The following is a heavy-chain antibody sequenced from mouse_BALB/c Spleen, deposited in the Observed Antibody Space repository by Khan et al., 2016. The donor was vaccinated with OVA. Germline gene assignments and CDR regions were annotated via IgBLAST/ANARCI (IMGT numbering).Heavy chain of an antibody. D-gene: IGHD2-1*01. CDR3: ARRGRYGIFGY. Sequence: QVQLQQSGTELAKPGASVRMSCKTSGYTFTTYYIHWVKQRPGQGLEWIGYINPSTDYADYNQKFKDKATLTADKSSSTAYMQLSSLTSEDSAVYYCARRGRYGIFGYWGQGTLVTVSA. CDR2: INPSTDYA. CDR1: GYTFTTYY. V-gene: IGHV1-4*01. J-gene: IGHJ3*01.